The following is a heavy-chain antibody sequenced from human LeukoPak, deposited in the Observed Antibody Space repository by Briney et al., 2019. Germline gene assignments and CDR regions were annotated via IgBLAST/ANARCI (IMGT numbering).Heavy chain of an antibody. V-gene: IGHV1-2*02. Sequence: GASVKVSCKASGYTFTGYYMHWVRQAPGQGLEWMGWINPNSGGTNYAQKFQGRVTMTRDTSISTAYMELSRLRSDDTAVYYCARLYDSSGNYFDYWGQGTLVTVSS. J-gene: IGHJ4*02. CDR3: ARLYDSSGNYFDY. D-gene: IGHD3-22*01. CDR1: GYTFTGYY. CDR2: INPNSGGT.